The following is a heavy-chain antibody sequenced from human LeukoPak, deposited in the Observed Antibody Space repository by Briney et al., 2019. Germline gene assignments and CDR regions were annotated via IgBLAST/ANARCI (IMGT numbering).Heavy chain of an antibody. J-gene: IGHJ6*03. D-gene: IGHD2-2*01. CDR3: TRRAYCSSTSCSPLDYYMDV. CDR1: GFTFSSYA. Sequence: GRSLRLSCAASGFTFSSYAMHWVRQASGKGLEWVGRIRSKANSYATAYAASVKGRFTISRDDSKNTAYLQMNSLKTEDTAVYYCTRRAYCSSTSCSPLDYYMDVWGKGTTVTISS. CDR2: IRSKANSYAT. V-gene: IGHV3-73*01.